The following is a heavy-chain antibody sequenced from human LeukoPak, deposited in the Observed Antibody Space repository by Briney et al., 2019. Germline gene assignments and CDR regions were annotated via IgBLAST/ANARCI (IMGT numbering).Heavy chain of an antibody. J-gene: IGHJ4*02. Sequence: GGSLRLSCAASGFTFSSYWMSWVRQAPGKGLEWVTNIKQDGSEKYYVDSVKGRFTISRDNAKNSLYLQMNSLRAEDTAVYYCARVAITTTKSRAPHFDYWGRGTLVTVSS. CDR3: ARVAITTTKSRAPHFDY. CDR2: IKQDGSEK. D-gene: IGHD3-22*01. CDR1: GFTFSSYW. V-gene: IGHV3-7*01.